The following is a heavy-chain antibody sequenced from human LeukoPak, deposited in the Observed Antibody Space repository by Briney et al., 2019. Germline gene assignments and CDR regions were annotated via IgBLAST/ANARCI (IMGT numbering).Heavy chain of an antibody. CDR1: GGSIGSNNYS. J-gene: IGHJ5*02. Sequence: PSETLSLTCTVSGGSIGSNNYSWGWIRQPPGKGLEWVGSIYYTGITYSNPSLKSPVTISVDTSKNQFSLKVSSATAADTAVYYCARAQDSSTLMYNWFDPWGQGTLVTVSS. D-gene: IGHD6-13*01. CDR2: IYYTGIT. V-gene: IGHV4-39*07. CDR3: ARAQDSSTLMYNWFDP.